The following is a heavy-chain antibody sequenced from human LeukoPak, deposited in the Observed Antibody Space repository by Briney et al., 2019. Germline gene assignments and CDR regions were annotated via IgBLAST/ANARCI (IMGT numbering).Heavy chain of an antibody. V-gene: IGHV3-11*01. J-gene: IGHJ5*02. CDR1: GFTFSDYY. CDR2: ISSSGSTI. D-gene: IGHD2-8*01. Sequence: GGSLRLSCAASGFTFSDYYMSWIRQAPGKGLEWVSYISSSGSTIYYADSVKGRFTISRDNAKNSLYLQMNSLRAEDTAVYYCARGLPHISPALLCATGGRWFDPWGQGTLVTVSS. CDR3: ARGLPHISPALLCATGGRWFDP.